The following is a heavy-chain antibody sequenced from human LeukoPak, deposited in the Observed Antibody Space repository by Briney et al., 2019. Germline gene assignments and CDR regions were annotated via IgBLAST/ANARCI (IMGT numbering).Heavy chain of an antibody. CDR3: AKGGRTVAGDY. D-gene: IGHD6-19*01. CDR2: ISGSGGST. V-gene: IGHV3-23*01. Sequence: PGGSLRLSCAASGFTFSSYAMSWVRQAPGKGLEWVSTISGSGGSTYYAASVRGRFTISRDNSKNTLFLQVSSLTAEDTAVYYCAKGGRTVAGDYWGQGTLVTVSS. CDR1: GFTFSSYA. J-gene: IGHJ4*02.